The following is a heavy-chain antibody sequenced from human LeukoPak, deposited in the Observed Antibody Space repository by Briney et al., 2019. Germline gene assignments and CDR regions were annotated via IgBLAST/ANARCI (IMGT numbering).Heavy chain of an antibody. J-gene: IGHJ4*02. CDR3: ARGERWGSTLGY. D-gene: IGHD7-27*01. CDR1: GGSISSGGYY. CDR2: INHSGST. Sequence: SQTLSLTCTVSGGSISSGGYYWSWIRQPPGKGLEWIGEINHSGSTNYNPSLKSRVTISVDTSKNQFSLKLSSVTAADTAVYYCARGERWGSTLGYWGQGTLVTVSS. V-gene: IGHV4-30-2*01.